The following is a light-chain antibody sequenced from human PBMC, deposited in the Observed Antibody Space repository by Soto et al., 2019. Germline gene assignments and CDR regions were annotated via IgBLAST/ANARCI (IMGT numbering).Light chain of an antibody. CDR3: VLYMGSGIWV. CDR1: SGSVSTIYY. J-gene: IGLJ3*02. Sequence: QTVVTQAPSFSVSPGRTVTLTCGLSSGSVSTIYYPSWYQQTPGQAPRTLIYSTNTRSSGVPNRFSGSILGNKAALTITGAQADDEADYYCVLYMGSGIWVFGGGTKLTVL. V-gene: IGLV8-61*01. CDR2: STN.